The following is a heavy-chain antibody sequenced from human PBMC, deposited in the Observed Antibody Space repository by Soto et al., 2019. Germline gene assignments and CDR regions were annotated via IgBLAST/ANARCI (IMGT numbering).Heavy chain of an antibody. V-gene: IGHV3-23*01. Sequence: EVQLLESGGGLVQPGGSRRLSCVASGLTFSNYAMSWVRQAAGKGLEWVSAISANGQGIYYADSVRGRFTISRDNSKNTIFLHMDSLRAEDTAVYYCTKDRDYPRDQFHYWGQGTLVTVSS. CDR2: ISANGQGI. D-gene: IGHD3-10*01. J-gene: IGHJ4*02. CDR1: GLTFSNYA. CDR3: TKDRDYPRDQFHY.